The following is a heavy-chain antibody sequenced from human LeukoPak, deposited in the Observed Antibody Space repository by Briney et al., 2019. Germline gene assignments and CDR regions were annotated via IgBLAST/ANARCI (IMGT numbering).Heavy chain of an antibody. CDR2: IYYSGST. D-gene: IGHD1-14*01. CDR1: VVSISTED. J-gene: IGHJ3*02. CDR3: ARVPGSRDAFDI. Sequence: SQTLSLTCTVSVVSISTEDCSCIRRPPGNRLEGIGYIYYSGSTNYNPSLKSRVTISVDTSKNQFSLKLSSVTAADTAVYYCARVPGSRDAFDIWGQGTMVTVSS. V-gene: IGHV4-59*01.